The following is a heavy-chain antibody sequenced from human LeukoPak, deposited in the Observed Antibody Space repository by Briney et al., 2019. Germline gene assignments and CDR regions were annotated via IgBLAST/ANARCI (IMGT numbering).Heavy chain of an antibody. J-gene: IGHJ4*02. V-gene: IGHV4-59*01. D-gene: IGHD5-24*01. CDR2: IYYSGGA. CDR1: GGSISSYY. CDR3: ARGGSRDGYNRPLDY. Sequence: PSETLSLTCTVSGGSISSYYWSWIRQPPGKGLEWIGYIYYSGGANYNPSLKSRITMSVDTSKNQFSLSLNSVTAADTAVYYCARGGSRDGYNRPLDYWGQGTLVTVSS.